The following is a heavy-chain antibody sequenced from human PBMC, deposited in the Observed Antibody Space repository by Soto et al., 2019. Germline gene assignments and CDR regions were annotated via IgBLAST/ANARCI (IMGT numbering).Heavy chain of an antibody. V-gene: IGHV3-30*18. CDR2: VSHDGRNT. D-gene: IGHD6-19*01. CDR3: AKGGRQWLVTSDFTH. J-gene: IGHJ4*02. CDR1: GFTFSDYA. Sequence: VQLVESGGGVVQPGRSLRLSCAASGFTFSDYAMHWVRQAPGKGLEWVAVVSHDGRNTHYADSVKGLFTISRDSSNNTVSLEMTSPRAEYTAFYYCAKGGRQWLVTSDFTHWGQGDRVTVSS.